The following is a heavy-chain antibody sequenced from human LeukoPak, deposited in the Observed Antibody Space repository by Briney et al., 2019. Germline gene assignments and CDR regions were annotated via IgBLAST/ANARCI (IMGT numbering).Heavy chain of an antibody. CDR1: GGTFSSYA. V-gene: IGHV1-69*06. J-gene: IGHJ4*02. CDR3: AREGEYGSGSLDY. D-gene: IGHD3-10*01. CDR2: IIPMFHTA. Sequence: GASVKVSCKASGGTFSSYAVSWVRQAPGQGLEWMGGIIPMFHTAIYAQRFQGRVTITADKSTSTAYMELSSLRSEDTAVYYCAREGEYGSGSLDYWGQGTLVTVSS.